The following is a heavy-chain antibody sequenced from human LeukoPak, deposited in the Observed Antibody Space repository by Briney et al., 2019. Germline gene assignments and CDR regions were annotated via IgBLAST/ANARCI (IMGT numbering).Heavy chain of an antibody. CDR3: TRDLGLRRMI. CDR1: GLSLSSNN. CDR2: ISAGSGTV. V-gene: IGHV3-48*04. Sequence: QPGGSLRLSCAASGLSLSSNNMHWVRQTPGGGLEWLSYISAGSGTVFSADSVKGRITISRDNARESLSLQMNSLRVEDTAVYYCTRDLGLRRMIWGRGTLVIVSS. D-gene: IGHD6-25*01. J-gene: IGHJ2*01.